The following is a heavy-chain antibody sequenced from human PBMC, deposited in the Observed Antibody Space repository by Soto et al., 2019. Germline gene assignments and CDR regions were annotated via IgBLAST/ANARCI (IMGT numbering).Heavy chain of an antibody. V-gene: IGHV3-23*01. CDR2: ISGSGGST. D-gene: IGHD6-19*01. J-gene: IGHJ3*02. CDR3: AKDLEQWLVGPLDAFDI. Sequence: GGSLRLSCAASGFTFSSYAMSWVRQAPGKGLEWVSAISGSGGSTYYADSVKGRFTISRDNSKNTLYLQMNSLRAEDTVVYYCAKDLEQWLVGPLDAFDIWGQGTMVTVSS. CDR1: GFTFSSYA.